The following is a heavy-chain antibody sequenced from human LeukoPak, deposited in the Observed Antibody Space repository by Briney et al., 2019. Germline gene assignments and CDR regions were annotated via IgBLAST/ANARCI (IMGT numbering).Heavy chain of an antibody. CDR1: GFTFSSYG. J-gene: IGHJ6*02. CDR2: ISGSGGST. Sequence: GGSLRLSCAASGFTFSSYGMNWVRQAPGKGLEWVSVISGSGGSTYYADSVKGRFTISRDNSKNTLYLQMNSLRAEDTAVYYCAKGLRLLEWSYGMDVWGQGTTVTVSS. V-gene: IGHV3-23*01. CDR3: AKGLRLLEWSYGMDV. D-gene: IGHD3-3*01.